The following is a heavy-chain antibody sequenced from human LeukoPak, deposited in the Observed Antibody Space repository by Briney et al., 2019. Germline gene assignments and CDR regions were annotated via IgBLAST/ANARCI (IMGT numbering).Heavy chain of an antibody. Sequence: SETLSLACAVYGGSFSGYYWSGIRQPPGKGLEWIGEINHSGSTNYNPSLKSRVTISVDTSKDQFSLKLSSVTAADTAVYYCARGAIRRDGYNYNYWGQGTLVTVSS. CDR3: ARGAIRRDGYNYNY. D-gene: IGHD5-24*01. CDR2: INHSGST. V-gene: IGHV4-34*01. J-gene: IGHJ4*02. CDR1: GGSFSGYY.